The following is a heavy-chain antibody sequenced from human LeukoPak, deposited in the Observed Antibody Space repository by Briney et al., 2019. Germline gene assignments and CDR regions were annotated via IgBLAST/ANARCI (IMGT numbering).Heavy chain of an antibody. CDR3: ARDGVATITHFDY. Sequence: GGSLRLSCAASGFTFSSSAMSWVRQVPGKGLEWVAVIWYDGSNKYYADSVKGRFTISRDNFKNTLYLQMNSLRAEDTAVYYCARDGVATITHFDYWGQGTLVTVSS. V-gene: IGHV3-33*08. CDR1: GFTFSSSA. D-gene: IGHD5-12*01. CDR2: IWYDGSNK. J-gene: IGHJ4*02.